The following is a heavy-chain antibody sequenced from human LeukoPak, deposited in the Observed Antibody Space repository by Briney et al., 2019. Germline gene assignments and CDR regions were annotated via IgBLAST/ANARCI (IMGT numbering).Heavy chain of an antibody. J-gene: IGHJ4*02. CDR1: GFTFSSYS. D-gene: IGHD5-12*01. Sequence: GGSLRLSCAASGFTFSSYSMNWVRQAPGKGLEWVSSISGSGTYMYYADSVKGRFAISRDNARNSLFLQMDTLRDEDTAVYFCARDLSSSGYGNFDYWGQGTLVTVSS. CDR3: ARDLSSSGYGNFDY. V-gene: IGHV3-21*01. CDR2: ISGSGTYM.